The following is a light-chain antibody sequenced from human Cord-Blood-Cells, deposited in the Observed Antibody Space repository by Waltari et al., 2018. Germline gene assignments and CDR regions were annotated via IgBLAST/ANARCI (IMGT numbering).Light chain of an antibody. CDR2: AAS. V-gene: IGKV1-39*01. Sequence: DIQMTQSQSSLSASVGDRVTITCRASQSISSYLNWYQQKPGKTPKHLIYAASSLQSGFRSRFSGSRSPPDFSLTISALQSADFATYYCHQSYSTAWMFGLRTTVDIK. J-gene: IGKJ1*01. CDR1: QSISSY. CDR3: HQSYSTAWM.